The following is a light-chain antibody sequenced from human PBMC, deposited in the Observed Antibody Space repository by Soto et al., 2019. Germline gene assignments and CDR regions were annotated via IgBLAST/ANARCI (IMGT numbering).Light chain of an antibody. V-gene: IGLV2-14*03. CDR2: HVS. J-gene: IGLJ1*01. Sequence: QSVLTQPASVSGSPGQSIAISCTGTSSDVGAYNYVSWYQQHPGKAPKLMIYHVSNRPSGVSDRFSGSKSDNTASLTISGLQAEDEADYYCSSYKTSSTYVFGTGTKVTVL. CDR1: SSDVGAYNY. CDR3: SSYKTSSTYV.